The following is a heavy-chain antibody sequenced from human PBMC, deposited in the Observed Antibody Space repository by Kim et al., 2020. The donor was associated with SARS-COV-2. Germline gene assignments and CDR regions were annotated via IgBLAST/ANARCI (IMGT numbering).Heavy chain of an antibody. CDR2: FYTSGST. V-gene: IGHV4-4*07. Sequence: SETLSLTCTVSGGSISSYFWSWIRQPAGKGLEWIGRFYTSGSTNSNPSLKSRVTMSVDTSKNQFSLKLSSVTAADTAVYYCARLGMGYYDLWSGYPPVDAFDIWGQGTMVTVSS. CDR1: GGSISSYF. CDR3: ARLGMGYYDLWSGYPPVDAFDI. D-gene: IGHD3-3*01. J-gene: IGHJ3*02.